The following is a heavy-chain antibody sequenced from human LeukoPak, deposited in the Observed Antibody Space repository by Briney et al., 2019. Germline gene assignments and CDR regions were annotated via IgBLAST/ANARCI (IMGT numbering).Heavy chain of an antibody. CDR2: IYSGGST. V-gene: IGHV3-66*02. CDR3: ARGPLSYYGSGSNGMDV. Sequence: GGSLRLSCAASGFTVSSNYMSWVCQAPGKGLEWVSVIYSGGSTYYADSVKGRFTISRDNSKNTLYLQMNSLRAEDTAVYYCARGPLSYYGSGSNGMDVWGQGTTVTVSS. CDR1: GFTVSSNY. J-gene: IGHJ6*02. D-gene: IGHD3-10*01.